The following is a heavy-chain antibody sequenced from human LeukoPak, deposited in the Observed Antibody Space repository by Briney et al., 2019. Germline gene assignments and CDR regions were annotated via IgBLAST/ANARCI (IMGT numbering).Heavy chain of an antibody. CDR2: ISPYNGNT. Sequence: PAASVKVSCKASGYTFTSYGISWVRQAPGQGLEWMGWISPYNGNTNYAPKLQGRLTMTTDTSTSTAYMELRSLRSADTAVYYCARDRQCGYWGQGTLVTVSS. V-gene: IGHV1-18*01. CDR1: GYTFTSYG. CDR3: ARDRQCGY. J-gene: IGHJ4*02. D-gene: IGHD2-21*01.